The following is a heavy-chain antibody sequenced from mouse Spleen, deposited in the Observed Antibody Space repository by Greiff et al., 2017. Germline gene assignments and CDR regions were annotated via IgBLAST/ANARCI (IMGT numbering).Heavy chain of an antibody. CDR1: GYTFTSYW. CDR2: IHPSDSET. V-gene: IGHV1-61*01. J-gene: IGHJ2*01. D-gene: IGHD4-1*01. Sequence: QVQLQQPGAELVRPGSSVKLSCKASGYTFTSYWMDWVKQRPGQGLEWIGNIHPSDSETHYNQKFKDKATLTVDKSSSTAYMQLSSLTSEDSAVYYWAREGQLTGPDYWGQGTTLTVSS. CDR3: AREGQLTGPDY.